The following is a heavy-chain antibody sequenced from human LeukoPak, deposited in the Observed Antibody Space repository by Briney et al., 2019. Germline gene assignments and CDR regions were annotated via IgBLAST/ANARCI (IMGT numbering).Heavy chain of an antibody. CDR2: ISGSGDST. CDR3: AKDRGIISDY. Sequence: GGSLRLSCAASGFTFSNYGMSGVRQAPGKGLEWVSSISGSGDSTYYADSVKGRFTISRDNSKNALYLQMNSLRAEDTAVYYCAKDRGIISDYWGQGTLVTVSS. CDR1: GFTFSNYG. D-gene: IGHD3-10*01. J-gene: IGHJ4*02. V-gene: IGHV3-23*01.